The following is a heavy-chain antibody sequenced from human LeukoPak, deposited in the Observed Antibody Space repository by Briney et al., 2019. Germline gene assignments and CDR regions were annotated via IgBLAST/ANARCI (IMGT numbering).Heavy chain of an antibody. Sequence: GASVKVSCKASGYTFTSYYMHWVRQAPGQGLEWMGIINPSGGSTSYAQKFQGRVTMTRDTSTSTVYMELSSLRSEDTAVYYCAQLGATRRDIDYWGQRTLVTVSS. D-gene: IGHD1-26*01. V-gene: IGHV1-46*01. CDR2: INPSGGST. CDR1: GYTFTSYY. CDR3: AQLGATRRDIDY. J-gene: IGHJ4*02.